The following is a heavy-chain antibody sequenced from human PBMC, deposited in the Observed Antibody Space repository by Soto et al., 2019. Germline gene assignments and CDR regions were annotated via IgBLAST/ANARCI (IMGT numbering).Heavy chain of an antibody. CDR2: IDPSDSQT. CDR3: ARRPIYGMEV. J-gene: IGHJ6*01. CDR1: VYSFAGYC. V-gene: IGHV5-10-1*01. Sequence: GESLKISCKGSVYSFAGYCITWLRQKPVKGLEWMGRIDPSDSQTYYSPSFRGHVTISATKSITTVFLQLSSLRASDTAMYYCARRPIYGMEVWGQGTTVTVS.